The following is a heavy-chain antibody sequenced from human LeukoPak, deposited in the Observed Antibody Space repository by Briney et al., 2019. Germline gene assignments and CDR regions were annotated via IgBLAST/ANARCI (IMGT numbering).Heavy chain of an antibody. V-gene: IGHV4-59*08. CDR1: GGSISSYY. J-gene: IGHJ4*02. CDR2: IYYSGST. CDR3: ARLGASVTTFDY. Sequence: PSETLSLTCTVSGGSISSYYWSWIRQPPGKGLEWIGYIYYSGSTNYNPSLKSRVTISVDTLKNQFSLKLSSVTAADTAVYYCARLGASVTTFDYWGQGTLVTVSS. D-gene: IGHD4-17*01.